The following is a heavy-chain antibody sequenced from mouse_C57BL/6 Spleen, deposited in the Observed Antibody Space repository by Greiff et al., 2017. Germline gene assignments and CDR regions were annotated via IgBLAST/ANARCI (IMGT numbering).Heavy chain of an antibody. J-gene: IGHJ2*01. CDR1: GYTFTSSG. D-gene: IGHD1-1*01. Sequence: VQLQQSGAELARPGASVTLSCKASGYTFTSSGISWVKQRTGPGLEWIGEIYPRSGNTYYNEKFKGKATLTADKSSSTAYMAIRSLTSEDSAVYVCARGGSSYLYYFDYWGQGTTLTVSS. CDR2: IYPRSGNT. V-gene: IGHV1-81*01. CDR3: ARGGSSYLYYFDY.